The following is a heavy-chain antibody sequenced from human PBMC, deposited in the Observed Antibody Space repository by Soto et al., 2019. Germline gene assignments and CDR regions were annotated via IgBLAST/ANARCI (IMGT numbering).Heavy chain of an antibody. CDR3: AQRPYPSIHGPHWFDP. CDR1: GFSLTTSGVG. J-gene: IGHJ5*02. Sequence: QITLKESGPTLVKPTQTRTLTCTFSGFSLTTSGVGVGWFRQPPGRALEWLALIFWSDDKRYSPSLRSRLTITKDTPKNQVVLTMTNMDPGDTATYYCAQRPYPSIHGPHWFDPWGQGALVTVSS. CDR2: IFWSDDK. D-gene: IGHD2-2*01. V-gene: IGHV2-5*01.